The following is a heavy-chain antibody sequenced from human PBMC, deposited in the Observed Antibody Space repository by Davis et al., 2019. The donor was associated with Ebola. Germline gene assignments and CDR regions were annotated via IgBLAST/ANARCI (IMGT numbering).Heavy chain of an antibody. CDR3: AVGGSYLPFGY. Sequence: SETLSLTCTVSGSSISSYYWSWIRQPPGKGLEWIGYIYYSGSTNYNPSLKSRVTISVDTSKNQFSLKLSSVTAADTAVYYCAVGGSYLPFGYWGQGTLVTVSS. V-gene: IGHV4-59*01. J-gene: IGHJ4*02. D-gene: IGHD3-16*01. CDR1: GSSISSYY. CDR2: IYYSGST.